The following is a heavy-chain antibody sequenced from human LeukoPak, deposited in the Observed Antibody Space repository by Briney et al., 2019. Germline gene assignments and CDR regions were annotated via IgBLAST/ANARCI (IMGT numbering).Heavy chain of an antibody. V-gene: IGHV1-2*02. J-gene: IGHJ6*03. CDR2: INPNSGGT. Sequence: ASVKVSCKASGYTFTGYHMHWVRQAPGQGLEWMGWINPNSGGTNYAQKFQGRVTMTRDTSISTAYMELSRLRSDDTAVYYCARGPNLRFLEWLPTGYMDVWGNGTTVTVSS. CDR1: GYTFTGYH. D-gene: IGHD3-3*01. CDR3: ARGPNLRFLEWLPTGYMDV.